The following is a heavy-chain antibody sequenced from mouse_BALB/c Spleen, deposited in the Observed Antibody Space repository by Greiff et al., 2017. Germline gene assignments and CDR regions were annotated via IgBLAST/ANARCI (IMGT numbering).Heavy chain of an antibody. V-gene: IGHV5-6*02. Sequence: DVMLVESGGDLVKPGGSLKLSCAASGFTFSSYGMSWVRQTPDKRLEWVATISSGGSYTYYPDSVKGRFTISRDNAKNTLYLQMSSLKSEDTAMYYCARHRDRYDVDYWGQGTSVTVSS. CDR1: GFTFSSYG. CDR2: ISSGGSYT. J-gene: IGHJ4*01. CDR3: ARHRDRYDVDY. D-gene: IGHD2-14*01.